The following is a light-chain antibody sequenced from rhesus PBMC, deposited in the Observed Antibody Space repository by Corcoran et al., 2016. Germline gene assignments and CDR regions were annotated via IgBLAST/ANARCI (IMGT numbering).Light chain of an antibody. CDR3: LQSSNWPFA. CDR1: QSVSSY. J-gene: IGKJ3*01. V-gene: IGKV3-24*04. CDR2: GAS. Sequence: EIVMTQSPATLALSPGERAILSGRASQSVSSYLAWYQQKPGQAPRLLIYGASSQATGTPDRFSGSGSGTEFTLTISSLEPEDVGVYFCLQSSNWPFAFGPGTKLDIK.